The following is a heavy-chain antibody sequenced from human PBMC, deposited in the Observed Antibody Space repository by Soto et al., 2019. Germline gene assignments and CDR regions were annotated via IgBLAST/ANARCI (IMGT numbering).Heavy chain of an antibody. Sequence: VQLVESGGGVVKPGGSLRLSCAASGFTFRNYGMHWVRQAPGKGLEWVAVLSCVGGDVYYADSVKGRFTISRDNYRTTRFLQTNSMSAEDTDVYCCAKDLTDQYARGGYSPDYWGQGTLVTVSS. CDR3: AKDLTDQYARGGYSPDY. J-gene: IGHJ4*02. CDR1: GFTFRNYG. CDR2: LSCVGGDV. D-gene: IGHD3-22*01. V-gene: IGHV3-30*18.